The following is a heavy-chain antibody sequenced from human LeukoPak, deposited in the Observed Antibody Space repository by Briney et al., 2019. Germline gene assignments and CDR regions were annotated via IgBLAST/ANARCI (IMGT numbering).Heavy chain of an antibody. CDR2: ISSGGTTI. CDR3: ARVGWYGVAGTPIDY. D-gene: IGHD6-19*01. CDR1: GFTFSSYE. V-gene: IGHV3-48*03. J-gene: IGHJ4*02. Sequence: GGSLRLSCAASGFTFSSYEMNWVRQAPGKGLEWLSFISSGGTTIYYADSVKGRFTISRDNAKNSLSLQMNRLRAEDTAVYYCARVGWYGVAGTPIDYWGQGTLVTVSS.